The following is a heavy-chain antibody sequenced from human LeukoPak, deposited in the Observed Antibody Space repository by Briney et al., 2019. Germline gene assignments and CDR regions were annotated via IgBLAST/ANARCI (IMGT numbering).Heavy chain of an antibody. Sequence: PGRSLRLSCAASGFTFSSYAMHWVRQAPGEGLEWVAVISYDGNNKYYADSVKGRFTISRDNSKNTLYLQMNSLRAEDRAVYYCAREIIPIGGDLDYWGQGTLVTVSS. CDR3: AREIIPIGGDLDY. CDR2: ISYDGNNK. J-gene: IGHJ4*02. V-gene: IGHV3-30-3*01. CDR1: GFTFSSYA. D-gene: IGHD2-21*01.